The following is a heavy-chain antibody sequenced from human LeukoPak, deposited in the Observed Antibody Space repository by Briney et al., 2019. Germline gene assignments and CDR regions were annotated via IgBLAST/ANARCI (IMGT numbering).Heavy chain of an antibody. CDR1: GFSLSTSGVG. J-gene: IGHJ4*02. Sequence: SGPTLVKPTQTLTLTCTFSGFSLSTSGVGVSWICQPPGKALEWLALIYWDDDKRYSPSLKSRFTITKDTSKNQVVLTMTNMDPVDTATYYCARKKGDYWGQGTLVTVSP. V-gene: IGHV2-5*02. CDR2: IYWDDDK. CDR3: ARKKGDY.